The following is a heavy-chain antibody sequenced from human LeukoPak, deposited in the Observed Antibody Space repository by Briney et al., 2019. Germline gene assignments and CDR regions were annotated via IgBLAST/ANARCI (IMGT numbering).Heavy chain of an antibody. CDR3: ARERGRGRDSPWFDY. CDR2: VYSGGGT. Sequence: PGGSLRLSCAASGFTVSSNYMSWVRQAPGKGLEWVSVVYSGGGTYYADSVKGRFTISRDNSKNTLYLQMNSLRAEDTAVYYCARERGRGRDSPWFDYWGQGTLVTVSS. CDR1: GFTVSSNY. D-gene: IGHD1-26*01. V-gene: IGHV3-53*01. J-gene: IGHJ4*02.